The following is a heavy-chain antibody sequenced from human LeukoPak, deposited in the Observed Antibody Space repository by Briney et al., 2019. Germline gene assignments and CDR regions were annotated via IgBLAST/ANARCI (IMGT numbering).Heavy chain of an antibody. J-gene: IGHJ4*02. CDR2: ISGRSGST. D-gene: IGHD3-16*01. CDR3: AKDGGQGADY. V-gene: IGHV3-23*01. CDR1: GFTFSSYS. Sequence: GGSLRLSCAASGFTFSSYSMNWVRQAPGKGLEWVSGISGRSGSTYYADSVKGRFTISRDNSKNTLYLQMNSLRAEDTAVYYCAKDGGQGADYWGQGTLVTVSS.